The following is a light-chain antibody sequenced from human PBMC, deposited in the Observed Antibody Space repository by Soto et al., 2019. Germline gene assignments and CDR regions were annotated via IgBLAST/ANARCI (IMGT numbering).Light chain of an antibody. CDR1: QTINSN. CDR2: GAS. V-gene: IGKV3-15*01. Sequence: EIVLTQSPAALSVSPGERATFSCRASQTINSNLAWYQQKPGQAPRLLIYGASTRATGIPPRFSGSGSGTDFTLTISSLQPEDSATYYCQQSFAIPRTFGQGTKVDIK. CDR3: QQSFAIPRT. J-gene: IGKJ2*01.